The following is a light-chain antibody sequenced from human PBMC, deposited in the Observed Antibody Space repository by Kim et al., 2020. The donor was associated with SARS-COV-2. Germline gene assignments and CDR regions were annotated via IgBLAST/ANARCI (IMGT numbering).Light chain of an antibody. J-gene: IGKJ1*01. CDR1: QNISIW. CDR3: QQYSSHWT. CDR2: KAS. Sequence: SASVGDRVTITCRASQNISIWLAWYRQIPGKAPKLLIYKASSLESEVPLRFCGSGSGTEFTLTISSLQPDDFATYYCQQYSSHWTFGQGTKVDIK. V-gene: IGKV1-5*03.